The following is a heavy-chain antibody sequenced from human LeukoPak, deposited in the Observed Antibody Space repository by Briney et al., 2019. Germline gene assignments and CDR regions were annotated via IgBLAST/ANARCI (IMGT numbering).Heavy chain of an antibody. CDR1: GYTFTSYY. V-gene: IGHV1-46*01. J-gene: IGHJ4*02. Sequence: GASVKVSCKASGYTFTSYYMHWVRQAPGQGLEWMGMINPSGGSTNYAQKFQGRVTVTRDTSTNTVYMDLSSLTSDDTAVYYCARERDGGAPDYWGQGTLVTVSS. D-gene: IGHD5-24*01. CDR3: ARERDGGAPDY. CDR2: INPSGGST.